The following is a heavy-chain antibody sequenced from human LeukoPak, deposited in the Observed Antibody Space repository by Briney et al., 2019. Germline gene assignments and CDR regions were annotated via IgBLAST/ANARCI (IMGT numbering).Heavy chain of an antibody. CDR2: IYYTGST. Sequence: SETLSLTCTVSGGSISSSSYYWGWIRQPPGKGLEWIGTIYYTGSTYYSPSLESRVTISVDTSKNQFSLKLSSVTAADTAVYYCARLHYDSGTWGQGTLVTVSS. CDR1: GGSISSSSYY. J-gene: IGHJ4*02. V-gene: IGHV4-39*01. D-gene: IGHD3-22*01. CDR3: ARLHYDSGT.